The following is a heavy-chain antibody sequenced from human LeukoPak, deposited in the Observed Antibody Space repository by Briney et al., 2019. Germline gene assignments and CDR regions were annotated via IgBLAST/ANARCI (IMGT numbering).Heavy chain of an antibody. Sequence: PGGSLRLSCAASGFTVSSNYMSWVRQAPGKGLEWVSVIYSGGSTYYADSVKGRFTISRDNSKNTLYLQMNSLRAEDTAVYYCARIYYYGSGSYYPPEYYFDYWGQGTLVTVSS. CDR1: GFTVSSNY. V-gene: IGHV3-53*01. D-gene: IGHD3-10*01. CDR3: ARIYYYGSGSYYPPEYYFDY. CDR2: IYSGGST. J-gene: IGHJ4*02.